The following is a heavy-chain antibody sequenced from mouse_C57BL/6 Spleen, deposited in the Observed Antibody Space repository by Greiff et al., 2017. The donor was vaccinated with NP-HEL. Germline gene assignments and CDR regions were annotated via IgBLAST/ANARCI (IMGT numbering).Heavy chain of an antibody. CDR1: GYTFTSYG. D-gene: IGHD1-1*01. CDR3: AKEGLLGFAY. J-gene: IGHJ3*01. CDR2: IYPRSGNT. Sequence: VHLVESGAELARPGASVKLSCKASGYTFTSYGISWVKQRTGQGLEWIGEIYPRSGNTYYNEKFKGKATLTADKSSSTAYMELRSLTSEDSAVYFCAKEGLLGFAYWGQGTLVTVSA. V-gene: IGHV1-81*01.